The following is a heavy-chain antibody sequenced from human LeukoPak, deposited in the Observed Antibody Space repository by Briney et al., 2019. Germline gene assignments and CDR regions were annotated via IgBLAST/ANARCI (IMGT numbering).Heavy chain of an antibody. V-gene: IGHV3-23*01. J-gene: IGHJ4*02. D-gene: IGHD3-10*01. CDR2: ISLSGGDT. Sequence: GGSLRLSCVASGFTFSSYAMSWVRQAPGKGLEWISTISLSGGDTYYADSVKGRFTISRDNSKNTLSLQMNSLRAEDTALYYCTKKPGLFGGDYWGQGTLVTVSS. CDR3: TKKPGLFGGDY. CDR1: GFTFSSYA.